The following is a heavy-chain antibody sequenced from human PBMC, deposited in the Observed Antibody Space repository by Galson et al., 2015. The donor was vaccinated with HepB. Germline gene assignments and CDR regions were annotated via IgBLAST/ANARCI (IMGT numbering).Heavy chain of an antibody. CDR3: ARPLRGSVDAFHI. J-gene: IGHJ3*02. CDR1: GYSFTTYW. V-gene: IGHV5-51*01. CDR2: IYPGDSDT. Sequence: QSGAEVKKPGESLKISCKGFGYSFTTYWIGWVRQMPGKGLEWMGIIYPGDSDTRYSPPFQGQVTISADKSISTAYLQWSSLKASDTAMYYCARPLRGSVDAFHIWGQGTMVTVSS. D-gene: IGHD4-23*01.